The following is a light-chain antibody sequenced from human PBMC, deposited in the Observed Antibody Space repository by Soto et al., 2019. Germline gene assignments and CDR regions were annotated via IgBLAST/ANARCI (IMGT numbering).Light chain of an antibody. CDR3: QQSYSTLWT. Sequence: DIQMTQSPSSLYASVGDRVTITCRASQSISSYLNWYQQKPGKAPKLLIYAASSLQSGVPSRFSGSGSGTDFTLRISSLQPEDFATYYCQQSYSTLWTFGQGTKLEIK. CDR1: QSISSY. J-gene: IGKJ2*02. V-gene: IGKV1-39*01. CDR2: AAS.